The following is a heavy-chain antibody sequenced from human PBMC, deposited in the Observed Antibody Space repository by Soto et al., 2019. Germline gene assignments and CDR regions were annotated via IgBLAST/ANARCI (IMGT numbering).Heavy chain of an antibody. J-gene: IGHJ4*02. D-gene: IGHD3-16*01. CDR1: GGSVSSSSYY. Sequence: SETLSLTCTVSGGSVSSSSYYWGWVRQPPGKGLEWIGCVFDSGSTNYNPSLKSRVTISVDTSKNQFSLKLSSVTAADTAVYYCARGTPYGGRAGKGYFDYWGQGTLVTVSS. V-gene: IGHV4-61*01. CDR3: ARGTPYGGRAGKGYFDY. CDR2: VFDSGST.